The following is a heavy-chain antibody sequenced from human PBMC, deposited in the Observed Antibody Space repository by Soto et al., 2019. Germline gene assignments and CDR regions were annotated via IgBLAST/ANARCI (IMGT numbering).Heavy chain of an antibody. CDR3: ARHGSSGGSSYLGRFFP. Sequence: PVESLKISCQGSGYTFANYWIGWVRQMPGKGLELLWIIYPIESDARYIASFQGQVIVSADKSLSTAYLQWSSLRASDTAIYYCARHGSSGGSSYLGRFFPWGQGTLVTVFS. J-gene: IGHJ5*02. V-gene: IGHV5-51*01. D-gene: IGHD2-15*01. CDR1: GYTFANYW. CDR2: IYPIESDA.